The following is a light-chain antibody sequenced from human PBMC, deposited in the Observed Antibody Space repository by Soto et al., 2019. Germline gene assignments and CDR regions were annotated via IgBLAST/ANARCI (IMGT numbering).Light chain of an antibody. CDR1: QSVSNIY. J-gene: IGKJ2*01. CDR3: QQFGGSPSYT. Sequence: EIVVTQSPGTLSLSPGERATLSCRASQSVSNIYLAWYHQKPGQAPRLLIHGGSNRATGTSDRFTGGGSGTDFTLTISRLEPEDYGVYYCQQFGGSPSYTFGQGTKVEIK. V-gene: IGKV3-20*01. CDR2: GGS.